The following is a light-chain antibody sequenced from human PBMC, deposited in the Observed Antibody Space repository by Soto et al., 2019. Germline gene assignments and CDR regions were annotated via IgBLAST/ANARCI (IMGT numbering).Light chain of an antibody. V-gene: IGKV3-15*01. J-gene: IGKJ2*01. CDR2: GAS. Sequence: EIVMTQSPATLSVSPGERATLSCRASQSVADNLAWYQQKPGQGPRLLIYGASTRATGVPARFSGSGSWTQFTLIIRSLQSEDFALSYCQQSNNWPYTFGQGTKLEIK. CDR3: QQSNNWPYT. CDR1: QSVADN.